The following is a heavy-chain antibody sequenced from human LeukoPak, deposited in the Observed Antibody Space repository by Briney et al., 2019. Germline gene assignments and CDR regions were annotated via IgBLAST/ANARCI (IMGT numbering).Heavy chain of an antibody. Sequence: PGGSLRLSCAASGFTFDDYAMHWVRQAPGKGLEWVSLISWDGGSTYYADSVKGRFTISRDNSKNSLYLQMNSLRAEDTALYYCAKDRGRAMGTVFHVWGKGTTVTVSS. CDR1: GFTFDDYA. CDR2: ISWDGGST. CDR3: AKDRGRAMGTVFHV. J-gene: IGHJ6*04. V-gene: IGHV3-43D*04. D-gene: IGHD5-18*01.